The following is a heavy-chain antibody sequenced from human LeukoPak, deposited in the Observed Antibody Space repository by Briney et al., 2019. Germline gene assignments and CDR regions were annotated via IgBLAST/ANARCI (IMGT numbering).Heavy chain of an antibody. Sequence: GGALRLSSAPSGFTLSRYSMNRVRQAPGKGVEWVSSISSSSSYIYYADSVTGRFTISRDNAKNSLYLQMNSLRGEETAVYYCARDVEGYQLLAHYYYYMDVWGKGTTVTVSS. D-gene: IGHD2-2*01. V-gene: IGHV3-21*01. CDR2: ISSSSSYI. CDR3: ARDVEGYQLLAHYYYYMDV. J-gene: IGHJ6*03. CDR1: GFTLSRYS.